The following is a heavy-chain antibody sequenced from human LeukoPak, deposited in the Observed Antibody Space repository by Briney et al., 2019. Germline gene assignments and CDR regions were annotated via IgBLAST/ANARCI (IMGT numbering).Heavy chain of an antibody. D-gene: IGHD3-22*01. V-gene: IGHV4-59*08. CDR2: IYHSGST. CDR3: ARAMIVALGDAFDI. CDR1: GGSISSYY. J-gene: IGHJ3*02. Sequence: SETLSLTCTVSGGSISSYYWSWIRQPPGKGLEWIGSIYHSGSTYYNPSLKSRVTISVDTSKNQFSLKLSSVTAADTAVYYCARAMIVALGDAFDIWGQGTMVTVSS.